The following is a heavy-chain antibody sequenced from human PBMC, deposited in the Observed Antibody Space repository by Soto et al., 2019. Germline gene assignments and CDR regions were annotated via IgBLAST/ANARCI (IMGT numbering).Heavy chain of an antibody. D-gene: IGHD3-22*01. J-gene: IGHJ4*02. CDR2: IYHHGST. CDR3: ARDRRNFYDNSEYFDF. V-gene: IGHV4-38-2*02. Sequence: SETLSLTCGVSGNSISSRYCWAWIRQPPGKGLEWLGSIYHHGSTYYSPSLKSRVTVSLDTSKNQFYLNLRSVTAADTAVYYCARDRRNFYDNSEYFDFWGRGMLVTVSS. CDR1: GNSISSRYC.